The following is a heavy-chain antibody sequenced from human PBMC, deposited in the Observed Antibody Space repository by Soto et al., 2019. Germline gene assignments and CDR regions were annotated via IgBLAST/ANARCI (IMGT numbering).Heavy chain of an antibody. CDR2: IYYSGNT. CDR1: GGSISSYY. V-gene: IGHV4-59*08. CDR3: ARQGGSKGIRAFDI. J-gene: IGHJ3*02. D-gene: IGHD2-15*01. Sequence: SESLSVNWSISGGSISSYYWSWIRQPPGKGLEWIGYIYYSGNTNYNPSLKSRVTISVDTSKNQFSLKLSSVPAADTAVYYCARQGGSKGIRAFDIWGQGTMVTVSS.